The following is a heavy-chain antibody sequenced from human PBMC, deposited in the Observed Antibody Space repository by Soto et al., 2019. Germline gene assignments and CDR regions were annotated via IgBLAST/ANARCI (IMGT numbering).Heavy chain of an antibody. D-gene: IGHD3-16*02. Sequence: QLQLQESGPGLVKPSETLSLTCTVSGGSISSSSYYWGWIRQPPGKGLEWIGSIYDSGSTYYNPSLKSRVTISVDTSKNQFSLRLSSVTAADTAVYYCARHSGYDYIWGSYRLDAFDIWGQGTMVTVSS. V-gene: IGHV4-39*01. CDR3: ARHSGYDYIWGSYRLDAFDI. CDR1: GGSISSSSYY. J-gene: IGHJ3*02. CDR2: IYDSGST.